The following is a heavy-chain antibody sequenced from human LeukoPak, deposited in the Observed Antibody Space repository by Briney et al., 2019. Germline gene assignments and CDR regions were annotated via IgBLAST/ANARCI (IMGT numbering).Heavy chain of an antibody. CDR2: INTKTGNP. J-gene: IGHJ4*02. V-gene: IGHV7-4-1*04. D-gene: IGHD3-3*01. CDR1: GYTFNDYT. Sequence: APVTVSCTASGYTFNDYTMNWVRQAPGQGLEWVGWINTKTGNPTYAQGFTGRFVFSLDTSVSVAYLQINGLEADDTAMYYCARDHDFLSGHSRRDFDYWGQGTLVTVSS. CDR3: ARDHDFLSGHSRRDFDY.